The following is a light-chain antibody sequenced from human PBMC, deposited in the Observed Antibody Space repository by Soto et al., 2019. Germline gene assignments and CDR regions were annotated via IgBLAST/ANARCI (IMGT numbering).Light chain of an antibody. Sequence: DIQMTPSPSSLSASVVDRVTITCLASQSISSYLNWYQQKPGKAPKLLIYAASSLQSGVPSRFSGSGSGTDFTLTISSLQPEDFATYYCQQSYSTPLTFGGGTKVDI. V-gene: IGKV1-39*01. CDR3: QQSYSTPLT. CDR1: QSISSY. J-gene: IGKJ4*01. CDR2: AAS.